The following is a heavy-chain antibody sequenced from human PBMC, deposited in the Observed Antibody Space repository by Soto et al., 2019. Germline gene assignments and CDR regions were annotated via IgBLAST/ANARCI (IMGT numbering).Heavy chain of an antibody. Sequence: EVQLVESGGGLVQPGGSLRLSCTVSGFTFGDYWMTWVRQAPGKGLEWVANMNQDGSEKYYVDSVQGRFAISRDNAKNALYLQMHSLSAEYTAVYYCASQRVSYAMDVWGQGTTVTVSS. CDR3: ASQRVSYAMDV. V-gene: IGHV3-7*05. D-gene: IGHD1-1*01. CDR2: MNQDGSEK. CDR1: GFTFGDYW. J-gene: IGHJ6*02.